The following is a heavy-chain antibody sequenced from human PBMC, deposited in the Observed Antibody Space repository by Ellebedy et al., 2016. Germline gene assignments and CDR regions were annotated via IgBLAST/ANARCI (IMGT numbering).Heavy chain of an antibody. J-gene: IGHJ4*02. V-gene: IGHV3-21*01. CDR3: ARDYYYDSRERFDY. CDR1: GFTFSSYS. CDR2: ISSSSSYI. Sequence: GESLKISCAASGFTFSSYSMNWVRQAPGKGLEWVSSISSSSSYIYYADSVKGRFTISRGNAKNSLYLQMNSLRAEDTAVYYCARDYYYDSRERFDYWGQGTLVTVSS. D-gene: IGHD3-22*01.